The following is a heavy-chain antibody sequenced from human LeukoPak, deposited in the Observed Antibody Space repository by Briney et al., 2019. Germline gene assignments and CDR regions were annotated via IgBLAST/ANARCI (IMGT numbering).Heavy chain of an antibody. CDR2: IRYDGSNK. D-gene: IGHD2-21*01. CDR1: GFTFSNYG. V-gene: IGHV3-30*02. Sequence: GGSLRLSCAASGFTFSNYGMHWVRQAPGKGLEWVAFIRYDGSNKYYADSVKGRFTISRDNAKNSLYLQMNSLGVDDTALYYCARDYCGGPNCLNAQTLDSWGQGTLVTVSS. CDR3: ARDYCGGPNCLNAQTLDS. J-gene: IGHJ4*02.